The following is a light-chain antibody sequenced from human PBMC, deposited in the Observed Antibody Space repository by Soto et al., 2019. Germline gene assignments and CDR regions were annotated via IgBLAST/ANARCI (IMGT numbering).Light chain of an antibody. CDR2: DVN. CDR1: SSDVGAYNY. Sequence: QSALTQPASVSGSPGQSITISCTGTSSDVGAYNYVSWYQQHPGTAPKLMIYDVNNRPSGVSNRFSASKSGNTASLTISGLQAEDEAEYYCSSYTGSSTLYVFGTGTKLTVL. CDR3: SSYTGSSTLYV. J-gene: IGLJ1*01. V-gene: IGLV2-14*01.